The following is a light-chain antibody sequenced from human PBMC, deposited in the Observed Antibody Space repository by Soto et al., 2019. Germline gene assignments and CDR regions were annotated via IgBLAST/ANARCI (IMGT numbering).Light chain of an antibody. CDR2: EVS. V-gene: IGLV2-14*01. J-gene: IGLJ1*01. CDR1: SXDIGSNNY. CDR3: SSYTVTSVTLYV. Sequence: QSVLTQPASVSGSPGQSITISCTGTSXDIGSNNYVSWYQQHPGKAPKVMIYEVSNRPSGVSNRFSGSKSGNTASLTISGLQAEDEADYYCSSYTVTSVTLYVFGTGTKVTVL.